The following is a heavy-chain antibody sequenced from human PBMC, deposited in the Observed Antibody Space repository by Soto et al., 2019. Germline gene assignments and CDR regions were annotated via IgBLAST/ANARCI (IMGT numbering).Heavy chain of an antibody. CDR2: IYYSGST. V-gene: IGHV4-59*01. D-gene: IGHD3-16*02. Sequence: QVQLQESGPGLVKPSETLSLTCTVSGGSISSYHWSWIRQPPGKGLEWIGYIYYSGSTNYNPSLKSRVTISVDTSKNQFSLKLSSVTAADTAVYYCARVSYAQTTNYYYGMDVWGQGTTVTVSS. CDR1: GGSISSYH. CDR3: ARVSYAQTTNYYYGMDV. J-gene: IGHJ6*02.